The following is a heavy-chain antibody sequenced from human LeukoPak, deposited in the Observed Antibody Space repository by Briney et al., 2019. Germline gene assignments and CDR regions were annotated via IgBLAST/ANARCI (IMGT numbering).Heavy chain of an antibody. CDR3: AKGLQITGTTPVDY. V-gene: IGHV3-23*01. Sequence: PGGSLRLPCAASGFTFSSYAMSWVRQAPGKGLEWVSAISGRGGSTYYADSVKGRFTISRDNSKNTLYLQMNSLRAEDTAVYYCAKGLQITGTTPVDYRGQGTLVTVSS. CDR1: GFTFSSYA. J-gene: IGHJ4*02. CDR2: ISGRGGST. D-gene: IGHD1-7*01.